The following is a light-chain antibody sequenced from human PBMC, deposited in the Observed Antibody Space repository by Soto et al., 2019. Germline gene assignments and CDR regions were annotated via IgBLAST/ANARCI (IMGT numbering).Light chain of an antibody. CDR2: DVN. CDR3: CSYAGSYNLEV. V-gene: IGLV2-11*01. CDR1: SRDVGGYDF. Sequence: QSALTQPRPVSGSPGQSVTISCTGTSRDVGGYDFVSWYQKHPGKAPRLMIYDVNKRPSGVPDRFSGSKSGSSASLTISGLQPEDEADYYCCSYAGSYNLEVFGGGTKLTVL. J-gene: IGLJ3*02.